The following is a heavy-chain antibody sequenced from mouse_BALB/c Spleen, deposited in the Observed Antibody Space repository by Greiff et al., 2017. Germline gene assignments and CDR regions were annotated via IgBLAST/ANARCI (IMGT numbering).Heavy chain of an antibody. CDR2: INSNGGST. CDR1: GFTFSSYY. CDR3: ARHNYYGSSFYFDY. D-gene: IGHD1-1*01. V-gene: IGHV5-6-2*01. Sequence: EVQVVESGGGLVKLGGSLKLSCAASGFTFSSYYMSWVRQTPEKRLELVAAINSNGGSTYYPDTVKGRFTISRDNAKNTLYLQMSSLKSEDTALYYCARHNYYGSSFYFDYWGQGTTLTVSS. J-gene: IGHJ2*01.